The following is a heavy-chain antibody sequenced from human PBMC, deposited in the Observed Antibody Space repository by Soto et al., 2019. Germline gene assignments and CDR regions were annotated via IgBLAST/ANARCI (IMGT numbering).Heavy chain of an antibody. CDR2: IIPILGIA. J-gene: IGHJ6*03. Sequence: QVQLVQSGAEVKKPGSSVKVSCKASGGTFSSYTISWVRQAPVQGLEWMGRIIPILGIANYAQKFQGRVTITADKSTSTAYMELSSLRFEDTAVYYCAREEERGVGHYYYMDVWGKGTTVIVSS. D-gene: IGHD3-10*01. CDR3: AREEERGVGHYYYMDV. V-gene: IGHV1-69*08. CDR1: GGTFSSYT.